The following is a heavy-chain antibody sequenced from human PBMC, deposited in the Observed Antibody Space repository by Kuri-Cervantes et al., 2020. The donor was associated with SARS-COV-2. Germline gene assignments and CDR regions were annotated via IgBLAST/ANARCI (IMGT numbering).Heavy chain of an antibody. CDR1: GFTVSSNY. J-gene: IGHJ4*02. CDR3: AKATYSSGWSPDY. V-gene: IGHV3-53*01. D-gene: IGHD6-19*01. CDR2: IYSCGST. Sequence: GGSLRLSCAASGFTVSSNYMSWVRQAPGKGLEWVSVIYSCGSTYYADSVKGRFTISRDNSKNTLYLQMNSLRAEDTAVYYCAKATYSSGWSPDYWGQGTLVTVSS.